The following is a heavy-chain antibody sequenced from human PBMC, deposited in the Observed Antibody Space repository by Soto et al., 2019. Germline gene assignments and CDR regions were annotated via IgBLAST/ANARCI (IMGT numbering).Heavy chain of an antibody. CDR2: ISSSGSTI. CDR3: ARDPDYGDYGNYFDY. D-gene: IGHD4-17*01. CDR1: GFTFSDYY. J-gene: IGHJ4*02. V-gene: IGHV3-11*01. Sequence: GGSLRLSCAASGFTFSDYYMSWIRQAPGKGLEWVSYISSSGSTIYYADSVKGRFTISRDNAKNSLYLQMNSLRAEDTAVYYCARDPDYGDYGNYFDYWGQGTLVTVSS.